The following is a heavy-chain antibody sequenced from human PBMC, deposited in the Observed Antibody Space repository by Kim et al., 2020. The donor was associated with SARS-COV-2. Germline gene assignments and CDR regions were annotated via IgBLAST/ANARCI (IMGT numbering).Heavy chain of an antibody. CDR1: GASISSTNW. Sequence: SETLSLTCAVSGASISSTNWWSWVRQPPGKGLEWIGEIYHSGSTNYNPSLKSRVTISVDKSKNQFSLNLSSVTAADTAVYYCARVNSSWYGVDYYYGMDVWGQGTTVTVSS. CDR3: ARVNSSWYGVDYYYGMDV. D-gene: IGHD6-13*01. V-gene: IGHV4-4*02. CDR2: IYHSGST. J-gene: IGHJ6*02.